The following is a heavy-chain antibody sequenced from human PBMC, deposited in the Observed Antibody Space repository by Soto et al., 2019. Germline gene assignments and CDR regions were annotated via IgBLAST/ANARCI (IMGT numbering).Heavy chain of an antibody. CDR3: ARDHNPTVTTGYYYYYYMDV. CDR2: INPSGGST. J-gene: IGHJ6*03. CDR1: GYTLTSYY. Sequence: ASVKVSCKASGYTLTSYYMHWVRQAPGEGLEWMGIINPSGGSTSYAQKFQGRVTMTRDTSTSTVYMELSSLRSEDTAVYYCARDHNPTVTTGYYYYYYMDVWGKGPTVTVSS. V-gene: IGHV1-46*03. D-gene: IGHD4-17*01.